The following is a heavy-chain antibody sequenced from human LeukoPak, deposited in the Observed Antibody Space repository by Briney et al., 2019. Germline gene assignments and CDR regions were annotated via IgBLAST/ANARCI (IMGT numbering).Heavy chain of an antibody. J-gene: IGHJ1*01. Sequence: SETLSLTCTVSGGSISSSSYYWGWIRQPPGKWLEWIGSIYYSGSTYYNPSLKSRVTISVDTSKNQFSLKLSSVTAADTAVYYCARCYSSSPEYFQHWGQGTLVTVSS. CDR2: IYYSGST. CDR1: GGSISSSSYY. CDR3: ARCYSSSPEYFQH. D-gene: IGHD6-13*01. V-gene: IGHV4-39*07.